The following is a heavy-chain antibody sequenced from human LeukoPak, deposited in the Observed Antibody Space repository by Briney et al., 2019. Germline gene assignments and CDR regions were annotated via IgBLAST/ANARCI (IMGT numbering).Heavy chain of an antibody. D-gene: IGHD6-13*01. J-gene: IGHJ4*02. CDR2: IYHSGST. CDR3: ARQEGYSSSWYDY. CDR1: GYSISSGYY. Sequence: SETLSLTCAVSGYSISSGYYWGWIRQSPGKGLEWIGSIYHSGSTYYNPSLKSRVTISVDTSKNQFSLKLTSVTAADMAVYYCARQEGYSSSWYDYWGQGTLVTVSS. V-gene: IGHV4-38-2*01.